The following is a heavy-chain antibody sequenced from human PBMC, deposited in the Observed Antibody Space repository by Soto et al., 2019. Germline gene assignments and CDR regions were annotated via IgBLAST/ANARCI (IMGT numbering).Heavy chain of an antibody. CDR2: MNPNSGNT. V-gene: IGHV1-8*01. CDR1: GYTFTSYD. J-gene: IGHJ4*02. D-gene: IGHD3-3*01. CDR3: AGSGVRGFGVVIKPIGY. Sequence: GASVKVSCKASGYTFTSYDINWVRQATGQGLEWMGWMNPNSGNTGYAQKFQGRVTMTRNTSISTAYMELSSLRSEDTAVYYCAGSGVRGFGVVIKPIGYWGQGTLVTVSS.